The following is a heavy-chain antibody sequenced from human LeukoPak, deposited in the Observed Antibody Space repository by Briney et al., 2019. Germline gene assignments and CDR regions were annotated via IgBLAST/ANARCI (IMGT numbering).Heavy chain of an antibody. Sequence: GGSLRLSCAASGFTFSSYGMHWVRQAPGKGLEWVAFIRYDGSNKYYADSVKGRFTISRDNSKNTLYLQMNSLRAEDTAVYYCAKSMVRGASTYYYYYYMDVWGKGTTVTISS. V-gene: IGHV3-30*02. CDR1: GFTFSSYG. CDR3: AKSMVRGASTYYYYYYMDV. J-gene: IGHJ6*03. D-gene: IGHD3-10*01. CDR2: IRYDGSNK.